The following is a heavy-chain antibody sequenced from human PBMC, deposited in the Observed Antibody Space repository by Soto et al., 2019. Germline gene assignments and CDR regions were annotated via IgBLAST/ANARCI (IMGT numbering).Heavy chain of an antibody. J-gene: IGHJ4*02. D-gene: IGHD3-22*01. CDR2: IYYSGST. CDR3: ARGPYDSSGYSYYFDY. CDR1: GGSISSGGYY. V-gene: IGHV4-31*03. Sequence: SLTCTVSGGSISSGGYYWSWIRQHPGKGLEWIGYIYYSGSTYYNPSLKSRVTISVDTSKNQFSLKLSSVTAADTAVYYCARGPYDSSGYSYYFDYWGQGTLVTVSS.